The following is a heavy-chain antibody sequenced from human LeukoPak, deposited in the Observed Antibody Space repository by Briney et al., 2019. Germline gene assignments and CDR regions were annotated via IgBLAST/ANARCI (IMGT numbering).Heavy chain of an antibody. CDR2: IYTSGST. D-gene: IGHD4-17*01. CDR3: ARRTVIDDYGDYANYFDY. Sequence: SETLSLTCTVSGGSISSYYWSWIRQPAGKGLEWIGRIYTSGSTNYNPSLKSRVTMSVDTSKNQFSLKLSSVTAADTAVYYCARRTVIDDYGDYANYFDYWGQGTLVTVSS. V-gene: IGHV4-4*07. J-gene: IGHJ4*02. CDR1: GGSISSYY.